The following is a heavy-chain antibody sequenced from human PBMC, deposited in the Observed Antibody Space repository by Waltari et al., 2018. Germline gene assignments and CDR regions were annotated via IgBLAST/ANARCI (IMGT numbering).Heavy chain of an antibody. V-gene: IGHV1-18*01. J-gene: IGHJ4*02. D-gene: IGHD3-22*01. Sequence: QVQLVQSEAEVKKHGASVKVTCKTSGYTLASYGISWVRQAPGQGLEWMGWISAYNGDTNYVQKIQGRVTMTTDTSTSTAYMELRSLRSDDTAVYYCARGHTGYYDSRGFYAFDYWGQGTLVTVSS. CDR2: ISAYNGDT. CDR3: ARGHTGYYDSRGFYAFDY. CDR1: GYTLASYG.